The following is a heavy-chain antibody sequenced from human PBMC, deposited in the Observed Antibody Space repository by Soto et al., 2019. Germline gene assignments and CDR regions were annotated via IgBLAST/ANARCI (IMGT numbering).Heavy chain of an antibody. J-gene: IGHJ5*02. D-gene: IGHD5-12*01. CDR2: ISYDGSNK. Sequence: GGSLRLSCAASGFTFSSYAMHWVRQAPGKGLEWVAVISYDGSNKYYADSVKGRFTISRDNSKSTLYLQMNSLRAEDTAVYYCARDGGSGSSPWGQGTLVTVSS. CDR3: ARDGGSGSSP. CDR1: GFTFSSYA. V-gene: IGHV3-30-3*01.